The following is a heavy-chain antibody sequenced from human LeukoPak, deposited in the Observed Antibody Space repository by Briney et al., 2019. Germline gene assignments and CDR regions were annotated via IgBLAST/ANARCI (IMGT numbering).Heavy chain of an antibody. CDR1: GFTFSDYY. CDR2: ISSSGSTI. J-gene: IGHJ4*02. Sequence: GGSLRLSCAASGFTFSDYYMSWIRQAPGKGLEWGSYISSSGSTIYYADSVKGRFTISRDNAKNSLYLQMNSLRAEDTAVYYCARGYSSSLRDDFDYWGQGTLVTVSS. CDR3: ARGYSSSLRDDFDY. D-gene: IGHD6-13*01. V-gene: IGHV3-11*01.